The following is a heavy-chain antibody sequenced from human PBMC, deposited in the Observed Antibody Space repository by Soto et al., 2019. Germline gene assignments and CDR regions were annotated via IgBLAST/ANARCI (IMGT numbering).Heavy chain of an antibody. D-gene: IGHD2-8*01. CDR3: ARDPYLVLMANAPNHYRMDV. V-gene: IGHV1-18*01. J-gene: IGHJ6*02. CDR2: ISTYNGNT. CDR1: GYNFTTYD. Sequence: QVQLVQSGAEAKKHGASVKVSCKASGYNFTTYDISWVRQAPGQGLEGVGRISTYNGNTNYPQSLEGRLTMTKDTSTTTAYRGVGILRFDDTALYYCARDPYLVLMANAPNHYRMDVWGQGTKVTVAS.